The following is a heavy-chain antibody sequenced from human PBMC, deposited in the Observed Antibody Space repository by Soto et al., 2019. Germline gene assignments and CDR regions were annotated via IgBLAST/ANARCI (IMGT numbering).Heavy chain of an antibody. CDR2: ISGSGGST. V-gene: IGHV3-23*01. CDR3: AKRYGDYWNYYFDY. Sequence: SGGSLRLSCAASGFTFSSYAMSWVRQAPGKGLEWVSAISGSGGSTYYADSVKGRFTISRDNSKNTLYLQMNSLRAEDTAVYYCAKRYGDYWNYYFDYWGQGTLVTVYS. D-gene: IGHD4-17*01. J-gene: IGHJ4*02. CDR1: GFTFSSYA.